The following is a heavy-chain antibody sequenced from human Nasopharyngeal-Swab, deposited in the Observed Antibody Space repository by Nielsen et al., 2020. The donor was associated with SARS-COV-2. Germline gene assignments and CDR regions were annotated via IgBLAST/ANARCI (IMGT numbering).Heavy chain of an antibody. CDR2: ISSSSTI. D-gene: IGHD3-16*01. Sequence: GESLKISCAASGFTFSSYSMNWVRQAPGKGLEWVSYISSSSTIYYADSVKGRFTISRDNAKDSLYLQMNSLRAEDTAVYYCARGSGGMDVWGKGTTVTVSS. J-gene: IGHJ6*04. V-gene: IGHV3-48*04. CDR3: ARGSGGMDV. CDR1: GFTFSSYS.